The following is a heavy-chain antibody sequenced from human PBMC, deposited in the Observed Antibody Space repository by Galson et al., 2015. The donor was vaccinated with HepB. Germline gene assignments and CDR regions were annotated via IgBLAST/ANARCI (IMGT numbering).Heavy chain of an antibody. D-gene: IGHD2-2*01. Sequence: SLRLSCAASGFTFSSQTMNWVRQAPGKVLEWISFISSDGSVIYHADSVKGRFTISRDNAKNSLYLQMTSLRVDDTAVYYCARNLPAADYWGQGTLVTVSS. CDR1: GFTFSSQT. CDR3: ARNLPAADY. CDR2: ISSDGSVI. V-gene: IGHV3-48*04. J-gene: IGHJ4*02.